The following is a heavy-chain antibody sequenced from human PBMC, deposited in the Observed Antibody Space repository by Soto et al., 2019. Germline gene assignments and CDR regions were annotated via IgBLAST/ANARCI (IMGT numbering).Heavy chain of an antibody. CDR2: ISGSGGST. D-gene: IGHD3-22*01. CDR1: GFXFSSYA. V-gene: IGHV3-23*01. Sequence: GGSLXLSCAASGFXFSSYAMSWVRQAPGKGLEWVSAISGSGGSTYYADSVKGRFTISRDNSKNTLYLQMNSLRAEDTAVYYCAKDRYYDSSGPMGFSYWGQGTLVTVSS. CDR3: AKDRYYDSSGPMGFSY. J-gene: IGHJ4*02.